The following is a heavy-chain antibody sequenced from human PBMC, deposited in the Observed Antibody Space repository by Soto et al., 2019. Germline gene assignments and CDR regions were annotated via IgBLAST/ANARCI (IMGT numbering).Heavy chain of an antibody. CDR1: GFTFGNYW. CDR2: MNQNGSEK. D-gene: IGHD1-1*01. V-gene: IGHV3-7*05. Sequence: EVQLVESGGGLVQPGGSLRLSCTVSGFTFGNYWMTWVRQAPGKGLEWVANMNQNGSEKYYVDSVKGRFAISRDNAKNSLYLQMNSLSAEDTAVYYCASQRVSYAMEVWGQGTTVTVSS. J-gene: IGHJ6*02. CDR3: ASQRVSYAMEV.